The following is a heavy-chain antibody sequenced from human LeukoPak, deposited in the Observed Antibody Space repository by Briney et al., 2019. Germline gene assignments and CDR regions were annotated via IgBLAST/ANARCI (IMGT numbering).Heavy chain of an antibody. CDR1: GFTFSSYS. CDR2: ISGSGGST. J-gene: IGHJ6*03. V-gene: IGHV3-23*01. CDR3: AKGTQTLRYFDWLSPVWGYMDV. Sequence: PGGSLRLSCAASGFTFSSYSMNWVRQAPGKGLEWVSAISGSGGSTYYADSVKGRFTISRDNSKNTLCLQMNSLRAEDTAVYYCAKGTQTLRYFDWLSPVWGYMDVWGKGTTVTVSS. D-gene: IGHD3-9*01.